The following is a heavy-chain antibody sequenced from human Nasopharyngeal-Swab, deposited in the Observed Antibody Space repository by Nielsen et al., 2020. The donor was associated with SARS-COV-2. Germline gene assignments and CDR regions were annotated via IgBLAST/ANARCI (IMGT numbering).Heavy chain of an antibody. CDR3: ARDSSDPYGMDV. V-gene: IGHV1-2*04. D-gene: IGHD6-19*01. J-gene: IGHJ6*02. Sequence: ASVKVSCKASGYTFTGYYMHWVRQAPGQGLEWMGWINPNSGGTNYAQKFQGWVTMTRDTSISTAYMELSRLRSDDTAVYYYARDSSDPYGMDVWGQGTTVTVSS. CDR2: INPNSGGT. CDR1: GYTFTGYY.